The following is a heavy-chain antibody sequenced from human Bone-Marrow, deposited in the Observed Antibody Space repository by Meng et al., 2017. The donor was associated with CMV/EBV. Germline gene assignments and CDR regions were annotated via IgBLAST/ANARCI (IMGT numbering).Heavy chain of an antibody. CDR1: GFTFSSYA. CDR2: ISYDGSNK. V-gene: IGHV3-30*04. Sequence: GGSLRLSCAASGFTFSSYAMHWVRQAPGKGLEWVAVISYDGSNKYYADSVKGRFTISRDNSKNTLYLQMNSLRAEDTAVYYCAKDAAMVSNYYYYGMDVWGQGTTVTVSS. J-gene: IGHJ6*02. CDR3: AKDAAMVSNYYYYGMDV. D-gene: IGHD5-18*01.